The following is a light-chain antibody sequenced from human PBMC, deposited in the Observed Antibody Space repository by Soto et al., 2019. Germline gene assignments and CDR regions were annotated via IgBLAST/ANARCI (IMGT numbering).Light chain of an antibody. J-gene: IGLJ1*01. Sequence: QSVLTQPASVSGSPGQSITISCTEARTDVDGHDYVSCYQQHPGQAPKLMIFDVHTRPSGVSSRFSGSKSGETDSLTISGLQAEDDGDYYCSSYTASAPFYVFGTGTKVTVL. CDR1: RTDVDGHDY. V-gene: IGLV2-14*03. CDR2: DVH. CDR3: SSYTASAPFYV.